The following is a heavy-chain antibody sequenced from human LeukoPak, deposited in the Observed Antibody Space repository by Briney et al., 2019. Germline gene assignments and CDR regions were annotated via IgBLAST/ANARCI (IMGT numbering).Heavy chain of an antibody. J-gene: IGHJ4*02. CDR1: GYTFTGYY. Sequence: ASVKVSCKASGYTFTGYYMHWVRQAPGQGLEWMGWINPNSGGTNYAQKFQGWVTMTRDTSISTAYMELSRLRSDDTAVYYCARGVAPRTYYYDSSGYFFDYWGQGTLVTVSS. D-gene: IGHD3-22*01. CDR2: INPNSGGT. V-gene: IGHV1-2*04. CDR3: ARGVAPRTYYYDSSGYFFDY.